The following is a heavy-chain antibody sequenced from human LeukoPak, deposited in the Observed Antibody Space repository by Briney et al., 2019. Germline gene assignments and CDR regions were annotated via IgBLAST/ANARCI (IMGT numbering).Heavy chain of an antibody. Sequence: PSETLSLTCAVYGGSFSGYYWSWIRQPPGKGLEWIGEVNHSGSTNYNPSLKSRVTISVDTSKNQFSLKLSSVTAADTAVYHCAKYYYGSGSYHFDYWGQGTLVTVSS. V-gene: IGHV4-34*01. CDR1: GGSFSGYY. CDR3: AKYYYGSGSYHFDY. D-gene: IGHD3-10*01. CDR2: VNHSGST. J-gene: IGHJ4*02.